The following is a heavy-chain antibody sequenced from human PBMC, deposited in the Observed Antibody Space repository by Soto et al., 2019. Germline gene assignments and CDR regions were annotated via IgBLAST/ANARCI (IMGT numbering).Heavy chain of an antibody. CDR1: GGSISSYY. Sequence: LTCTVSGGSISSYYWSWIRQPPGKGLEWIGYIYYSGSTNYNPSLKSRVTISVDTPKNQFSLKLSSVTAADTAVYYCARYYDSSGYPSLNWFDPWGQGTLVTVST. CDR2: IYYSGST. CDR3: ARYYDSSGYPSLNWFDP. V-gene: IGHV4-59*01. D-gene: IGHD3-22*01. J-gene: IGHJ5*02.